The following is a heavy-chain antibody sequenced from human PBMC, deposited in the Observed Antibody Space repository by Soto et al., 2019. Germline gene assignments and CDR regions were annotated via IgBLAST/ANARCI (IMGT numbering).Heavy chain of an antibody. CDR3: VRRVSGNYDY. CDR1: GFTFSSYD. V-gene: IGHV3-64*01. CDR2: ISSNGGTT. Sequence: EVQLAESGGGMVQPGGSLRLSCVASGFTFSSYDMHWVRQAPGKGLEYVSSISSNGGTTYYGNSVKGRFTISRDNSKNTLYLQMGRLRAEDMAVYYCVRRVSGNYDYWGQGTLVTVPS. J-gene: IGHJ4*02. D-gene: IGHD1-7*01.